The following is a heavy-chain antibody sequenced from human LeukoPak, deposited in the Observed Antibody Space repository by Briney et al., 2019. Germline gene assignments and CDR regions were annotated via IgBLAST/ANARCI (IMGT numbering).Heavy chain of an antibody. CDR2: ISYDGSNK. V-gene: IGHV3-30*03. CDR1: GFTFSSYW. J-gene: IGHJ4*02. D-gene: IGHD3-10*01. CDR3: ARAMVRGVIAPFDY. Sequence: GGSLRLSCAASGFTFSSYWMHRVRQAPGKGLEWVAVISYDGSNKYYADSVKGRFTISRDNSKNTLYLQMNSLRAEDTAGYYCARAMVRGVIAPFDYWGQGTLVTVSS.